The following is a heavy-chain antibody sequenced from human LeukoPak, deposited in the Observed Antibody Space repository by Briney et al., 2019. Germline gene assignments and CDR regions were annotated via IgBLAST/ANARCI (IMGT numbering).Heavy chain of an antibody. CDR3: ARGRGSWGGDYFDY. CDR2: INPNTGDT. J-gene: IGHJ4*02. Sequence: ASVKVSCKAFGYTFTGYYMHWVRQAPGQGLEWMGRINPNTGDTNLAQKFQGRVTMTRDTSIMTSHMELRWLRSGDTAVYCCARGRGSWGGDYFDYWGQGTLVTASS. CDR1: GYTFTGYY. V-gene: IGHV1-2*06. D-gene: IGHD1-26*01.